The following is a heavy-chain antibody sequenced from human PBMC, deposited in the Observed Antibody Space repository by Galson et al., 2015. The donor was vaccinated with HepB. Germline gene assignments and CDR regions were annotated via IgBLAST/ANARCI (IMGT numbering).Heavy chain of an antibody. CDR3: AKEHYDSSGYYYDPLYLDY. Sequence: SLRLSCAASGFTFSSYGMHWVRQAPGKGLEWVAVISYDGSNKYYADSVKGRFTISRDNSKNTLYLQMNSLRAEDTAVYYCAKEHYDSSGYYYDPLYLDYWGQGTLVTVSS. J-gene: IGHJ4*02. CDR2: ISYDGSNK. CDR1: GFTFSSYG. D-gene: IGHD3-22*01. V-gene: IGHV3-30*18.